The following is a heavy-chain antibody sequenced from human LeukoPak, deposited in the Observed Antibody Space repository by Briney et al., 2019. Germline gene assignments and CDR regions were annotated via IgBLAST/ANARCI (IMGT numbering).Heavy chain of an antibody. CDR3: ARVAPQYSSSWNAFDY. D-gene: IGHD6-13*01. Sequence: GASVNVSCKASVGTFSSYAISWVRQAPGQGLEWMGGIIPIFGTANYAQKFQGRVTITADKSTSTAYMELSSLRSEDTAVYYCARVAPQYSSSWNAFDYWGQGTLVTVSS. V-gene: IGHV1-69*06. CDR1: VGTFSSYA. J-gene: IGHJ4*02. CDR2: IIPIFGTA.